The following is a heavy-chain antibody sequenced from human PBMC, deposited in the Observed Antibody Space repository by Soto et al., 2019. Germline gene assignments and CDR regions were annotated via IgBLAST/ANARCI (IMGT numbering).Heavy chain of an antibody. CDR1: GYTLTTFG. D-gene: IGHD3-9*01. CDR2: ISAYNGNT. CDR3: ARVYYDILTGKGPIDY. Sequence: GALEKVFCQAFGYTLTTFGISWVRQAPGERPEWMGWISAYNGNTNYAQKLQGRVTMTTDTSTGTAYMELRSLRSDDTAVYYCARVYYDILTGKGPIDYWGQGILVTVSS. J-gene: IGHJ4*02. V-gene: IGHV1-18*01.